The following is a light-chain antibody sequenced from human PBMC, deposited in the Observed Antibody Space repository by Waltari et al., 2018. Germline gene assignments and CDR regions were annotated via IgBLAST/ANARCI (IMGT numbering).Light chain of an antibody. CDR3: QQYYSTPLT. Sequence: DIVMTQSPDSLAVSLGARATINCKSSQSVLYSSNNKKYLAWYQQKPGQPPKLLIYWASTRESGVPDRFSGSGSGTDFTLTISSLQAEDVAVYYCQQYYSTPLTFGPGTKVDIK. V-gene: IGKV4-1*01. CDR1: QSVLYSSNNKKY. J-gene: IGKJ3*01. CDR2: WAS.